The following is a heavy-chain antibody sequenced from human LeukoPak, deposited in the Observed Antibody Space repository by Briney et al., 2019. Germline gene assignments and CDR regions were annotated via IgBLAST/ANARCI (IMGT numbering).Heavy chain of an antibody. J-gene: IGHJ4*02. CDR2: IYTSVST. CDR1: GGSISSYY. CDR3: ARTPPIPAAMNYFYY. V-gene: IGHV4-4*07. D-gene: IGHD2-2*01. Sequence: SETLSLTCTVSGGSISSYYGSWIRQPAGKGLEWIGRIYTSVSTNYNPSHKSRVTMSVDTSKNQFSLQLSSLTAVDTAVYYCARTPPIPAAMNYFYYWGQGTLVTVSS.